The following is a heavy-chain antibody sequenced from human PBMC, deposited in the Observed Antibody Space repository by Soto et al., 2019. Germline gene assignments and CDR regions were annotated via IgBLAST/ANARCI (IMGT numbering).Heavy chain of an antibody. CDR1: GFTFSSYA. V-gene: IGHV3-23*01. J-gene: IGHJ3*02. CDR3: AKYGSGSYYPVNSSGYKIRAFDI. CDR2: ISGSGGST. D-gene: IGHD3-10*01. Sequence: AGGSLRLSCAASGFTFSSYAMSWVRQAPGKGLEWVSAISGSGGSTYYADSVKGRFTIPRDNSKNTLYLQMNSLRAEDTAVYYCAKYGSGSYYPVNSSGYKIRAFDIWGQGTMVTVSS.